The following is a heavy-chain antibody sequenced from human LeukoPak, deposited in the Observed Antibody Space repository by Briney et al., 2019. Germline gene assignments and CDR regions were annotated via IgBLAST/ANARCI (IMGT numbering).Heavy chain of an antibody. D-gene: IGHD6-19*01. J-gene: IGHJ5*02. V-gene: IGHV3-11*01. CDR3: ARPGASGWYKDNWFDP. CDR1: GFTFSDYY. CDR2: ISSSGSTI. Sequence: GGSLRLSCAASGFTFSDYYMSWIRQAPGKGLEWVSYISSSGSTIYYADSVKGRFTISRDNAKNSLYLQMNSLRAEDTAVYYCARPGASGWYKDNWFDPWGQGTLVTVSS.